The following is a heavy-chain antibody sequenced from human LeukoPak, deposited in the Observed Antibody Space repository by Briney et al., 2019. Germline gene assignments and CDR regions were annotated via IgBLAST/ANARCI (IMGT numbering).Heavy chain of an antibody. J-gene: IGHJ4*02. V-gene: IGHV3-23*01. Sequence: GGSLRLSCSASGFTFSSYAMAWVRQAPGTGLGWVSAISGSGGNTYYADSVKGRFTISRDNFKNTLYLQMNSLRAEDTAVYYCANWVEGARPSLDYWGQGALVTVSS. CDR2: ISGSGGNT. CDR3: ANWVEGARPSLDY. CDR1: GFTFSSYA. D-gene: IGHD6-6*01.